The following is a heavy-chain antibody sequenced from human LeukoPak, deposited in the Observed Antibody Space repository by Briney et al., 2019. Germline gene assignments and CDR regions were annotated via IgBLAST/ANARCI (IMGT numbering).Heavy chain of an antibody. CDR1: GFTFSSYA. CDR3: ARETIIRYFDYGDY. J-gene: IGHJ4*02. V-gene: IGHV3-7*01. CDR2: IKQDGSEK. Sequence: GGSLRLSCAASGFTFSSYAMSWVRQAPGKGLEWVANIKQDGSEKYYVDSVKGRFTISRDNAKNSLYLQMNSLRAEDTAVYYCARETIIRYFDYGDYWGQGTLVTVSS. D-gene: IGHD3-9*01.